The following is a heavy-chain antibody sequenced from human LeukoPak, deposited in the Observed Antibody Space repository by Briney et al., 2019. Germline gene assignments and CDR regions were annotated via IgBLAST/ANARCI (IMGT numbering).Heavy chain of an antibody. D-gene: IGHD2-8*01. J-gene: IGHJ4*02. CDR3: ARDLPCTNGVCSRYPPFDY. V-gene: IGHV3-21*01. CDR2: ISSSSSYI. Sequence: TGGSLRLSCAASGFTFSSYSMNWVRQAPGKGLESVSSISSSSSYIYYADSVKGRFTISRDNAKNSLYLQTNSLRAEDTAVYYCARDLPCTNGVCSRYPPFDYWGQGTLVTVSS. CDR1: GFTFSSYS.